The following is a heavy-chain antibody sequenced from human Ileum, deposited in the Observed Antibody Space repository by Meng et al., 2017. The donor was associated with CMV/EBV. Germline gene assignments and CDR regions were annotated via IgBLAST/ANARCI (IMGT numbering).Heavy chain of an antibody. CDR1: GFIFSPYT. CDR3: ARGSGRADQ. V-gene: IGHV3-21*01. D-gene: IGHD2-15*01. Sequence: GGSLRLSCAASGFIFSPYTMNWIRQTPGKGLEWVASISGDSTYIYYADSVKGRFNVSRDNAKNSLFLQMNSLRAEDTAVFYCARGSGRADQWGQGTLVTVSS. CDR2: ISGDSTYI. J-gene: IGHJ4*02.